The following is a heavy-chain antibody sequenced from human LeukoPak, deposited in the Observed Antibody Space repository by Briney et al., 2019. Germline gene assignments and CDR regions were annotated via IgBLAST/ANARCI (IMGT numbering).Heavy chain of an antibody. CDR2: IRSKAYGGTT. D-gene: IGHD3-9*01. CDR1: GFIFGDYV. CDR3: TRDTDILTGYYYSYYYMDV. J-gene: IGHJ6*03. Sequence: GGSLRLSCIASGFIFGDYVMSWVRQAPGKGLEWVGFIRSKAYGGTTEYAASVKGRFTISRDDSKSIAYLQMNSLKIEDTAVYYCTRDTDILTGYYYSYYYMDVWGKGTTVTVSS. V-gene: IGHV3-49*04.